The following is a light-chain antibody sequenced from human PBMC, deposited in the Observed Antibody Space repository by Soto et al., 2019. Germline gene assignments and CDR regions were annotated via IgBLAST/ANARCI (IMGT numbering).Light chain of an antibody. J-gene: IGLJ2*01. CDR3: SSYVTGNSLI. CDR2: EVT. CDR1: SRDVGGHDY. Sequence: QSALTQPPSASGSPGQSVTISCTGTSRDVGGHDYVSWYQQHPGKAPKLLIYEVTKRPSGVPDRFSGSKSGNTASLTVSGLQAEDEGDYYCSSYVTGNSLIFGGGTKLTVL. V-gene: IGLV2-8*01.